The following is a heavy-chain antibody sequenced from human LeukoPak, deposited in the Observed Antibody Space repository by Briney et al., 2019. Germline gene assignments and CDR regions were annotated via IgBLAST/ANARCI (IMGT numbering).Heavy chain of an antibody. CDR1: GYIFTSYY. Sequence: HGESLKISCKGSGYIFTSYYIAWVRQMPGKGLEWXGXIYPGDSGSRYSPSLQGQVTISADKSISTAYLHWSSLKASDTAMYYCARPMEYSSSLDAFDIWGQGTVVTVSS. J-gene: IGHJ3*02. V-gene: IGHV5-51*01. D-gene: IGHD6-6*01. CDR3: ARPMEYSSSLDAFDI. CDR2: IYPGDSGS.